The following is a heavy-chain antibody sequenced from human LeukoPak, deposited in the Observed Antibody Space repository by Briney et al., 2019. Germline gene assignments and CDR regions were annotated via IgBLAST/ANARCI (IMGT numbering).Heavy chain of an antibody. CDR1: GGSFSGYY. CDR3: ARHAPLWFGELLTKRNNWFDP. D-gene: IGHD3-10*01. Sequence: SETLSLTCAVYGGSFSGYYWSWIRQPPGKGLEWIGEINHSGSANYNPSLKSRVTISVDTSKNQFSLKLSSVTAADTAVYYCARHAPLWFGELLTKRNNWFDPWGQGTLVTVSS. CDR2: INHSGSA. J-gene: IGHJ5*02. V-gene: IGHV4-34*01.